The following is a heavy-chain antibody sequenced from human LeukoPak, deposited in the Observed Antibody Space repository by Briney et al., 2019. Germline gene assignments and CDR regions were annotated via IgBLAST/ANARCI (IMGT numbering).Heavy chain of an antibody. CDR3: ARGATSSYPDAFDI. J-gene: IGHJ3*02. V-gene: IGHV4-4*07. CDR1: GGSISSYY. Sequence: SETLSLTCTVSGGSISSYYWSWIRQPAGKGLEWIGRIYTSGSTNYNPSLKSRVTMSVDTSKNQFSLKLSSVTAADTAVYYCARGATSSYPDAFDIWGQGTMVTVSS. CDR2: IYTSGST.